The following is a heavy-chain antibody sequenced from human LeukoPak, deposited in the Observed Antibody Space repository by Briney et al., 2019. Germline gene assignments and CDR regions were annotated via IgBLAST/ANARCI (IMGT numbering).Heavy chain of an antibody. CDR3: ASGRQLGY. CDR2: IKEDGSEK. J-gene: IGHJ4*02. V-gene: IGHV3-7*01. CDR1: GFTFSNYW. Sequence: GGSMRLSCAASGFTFSNYWMSWVRQAPGKGLEWVANIKEDGSEKYYVDSVKGRFTISRDNARNSLYLQMNSLRAEDTAVYYCASGRQLGYWGQGTLVTVSS. D-gene: IGHD6-13*01.